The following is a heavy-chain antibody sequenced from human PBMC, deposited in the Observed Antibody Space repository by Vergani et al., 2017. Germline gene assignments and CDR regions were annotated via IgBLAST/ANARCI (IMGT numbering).Heavy chain of an antibody. Sequence: QVQLVQSGAEVKKPGASVKVSCKASGYTFTGYYMHWVRQAPGQGLEWMGRINPNSGGTNYAQKFQGRVTMTMDTSISTAYMELSRLRSDDTAVYYCAREDIVVVPAAEGYDYWGQGTLVTVSS. CDR1: GYTFTGYY. D-gene: IGHD2-2*01. CDR3: AREDIVVVPAAEGYDY. CDR2: INPNSGGT. V-gene: IGHV1-2*06. J-gene: IGHJ4*02.